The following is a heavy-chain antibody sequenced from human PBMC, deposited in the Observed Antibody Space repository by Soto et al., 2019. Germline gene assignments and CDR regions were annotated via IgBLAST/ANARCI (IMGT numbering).Heavy chain of an antibody. Sequence: ASVKVSCKASGYTFTSYGISWVRQAPGQGLEWMGWISAYNGNTNYAQKLQGRVTMTTDTSTSTAYMELRSLRSDDTAVYYCARDILRGGWYYLARPNFDYWGQGTLVTVSS. CDR3: ARDILRGGWYYLARPNFDY. D-gene: IGHD3-16*01. CDR1: GYTFTSYG. CDR2: ISAYNGNT. J-gene: IGHJ4*02. V-gene: IGHV1-18*01.